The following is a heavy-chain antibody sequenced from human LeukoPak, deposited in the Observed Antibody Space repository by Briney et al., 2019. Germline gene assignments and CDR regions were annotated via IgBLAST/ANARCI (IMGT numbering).Heavy chain of an antibody. CDR2: ITSTSANT. CDR1: GFTFSSDA. Sequence: GGSLRLSCAASGFTFSSDAMSWVRQAPGKGLEWVSAITSTSANTFYADSVKGRFTISRDNSKNTLYLQMNSLRAEDTAVYYCAKSQGYFDYWGQGTLVTVSS. CDR3: AKSQGYFDY. J-gene: IGHJ4*02. V-gene: IGHV3-23*01.